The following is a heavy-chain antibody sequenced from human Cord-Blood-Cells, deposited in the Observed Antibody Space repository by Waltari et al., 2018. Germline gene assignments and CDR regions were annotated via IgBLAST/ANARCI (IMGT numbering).Heavy chain of an antibody. Sequence: QVQLQESGPGLVKPSQTLSLTCTVFGGSISSGSYYWSWIRQPAGKGLEWIGYIYTSGSTNYNPSLKSRVTISVDTSKNQFSLKLSSVTAADTAVYYCARAVVATIDYWGQGTLVTVSS. CDR2: IYTSGST. D-gene: IGHD5-12*01. CDR3: ARAVVATIDY. V-gene: IGHV4-61*09. J-gene: IGHJ4*02. CDR1: GGSISSGSYY.